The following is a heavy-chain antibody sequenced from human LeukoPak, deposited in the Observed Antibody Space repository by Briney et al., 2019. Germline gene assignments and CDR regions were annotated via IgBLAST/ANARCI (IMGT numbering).Heavy chain of an antibody. V-gene: IGHV3-48*01. D-gene: IGHD6-13*01. CDR1: GFTFSSYS. J-gene: IGHJ3*02. CDR2: MSSSSSTI. CDR3: ARDRGGGSSWPDAFDI. Sequence: GGSLRLSCAASGFTFSSYSMDWVRQAPGKGLEWVSDMSSSSSTIYYADSVKGRFTISRDNAKNSLYLQMNSLRAEDTAVYYCARDRGGGSSWPDAFDIWGQGTMVTVSS.